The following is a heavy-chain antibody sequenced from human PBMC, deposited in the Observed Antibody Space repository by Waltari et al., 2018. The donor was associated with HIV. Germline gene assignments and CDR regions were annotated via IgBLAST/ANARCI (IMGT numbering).Heavy chain of an antibody. CDR2: IYYSGST. D-gene: IGHD4-17*01. CDR3: ARDRLYYGGGQYYYYGMDV. CDR1: GGSISSYY. J-gene: IGHJ6*02. Sequence: QVQLQESGPGLVKPSETLSLTCTVSGGSISSYYWSWIRQPPGKGLEWIGYIYYSGSTNYNPSLKSRVTISVDTSKNQFSLKLGSVTAADTAVYYCARDRLYYGGGQYYYYGMDVWGQGTTVTVSS. V-gene: IGHV4-59*01.